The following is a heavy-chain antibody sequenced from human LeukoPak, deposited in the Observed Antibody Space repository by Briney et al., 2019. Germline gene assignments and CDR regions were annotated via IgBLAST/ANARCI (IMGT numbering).Heavy chain of an antibody. J-gene: IGHJ4*02. D-gene: IGHD3-10*01. Sequence: SETLSLTCSVSGGSISSSSYYWGWIRQPPGKGLEWIGEINHSGSTNYNPSLKSRVTISVDTSKNQFSLKLSSVTAADTAVYYCARGRFGEFVLDYWGQGTLVTVSS. CDR1: GGSISSSSYY. CDR2: INHSGST. V-gene: IGHV4-39*07. CDR3: ARGRFGEFVLDY.